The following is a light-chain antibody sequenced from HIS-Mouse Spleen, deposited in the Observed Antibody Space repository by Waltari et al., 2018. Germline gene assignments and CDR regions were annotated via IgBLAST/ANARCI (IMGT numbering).Light chain of an antibody. V-gene: IGLV2-14*03. CDR1: SSDVGGYNY. Sequence: QSALTQPASVSGSPGQSITISCTGTSSDVGGYNYVSWYQQHPGEAPKLMIYDVSNRPSGVSTRFSGSKSGHTASLTISGLQAEDEADYYCSSYTSSSTLVFGGGTKLTVL. J-gene: IGLJ2*01. CDR2: DVS. CDR3: SSYTSSSTLV.